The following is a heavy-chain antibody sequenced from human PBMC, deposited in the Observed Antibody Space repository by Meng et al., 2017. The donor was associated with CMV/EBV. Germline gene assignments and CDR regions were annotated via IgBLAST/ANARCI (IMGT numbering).Heavy chain of an antibody. CDR2: IKYDGNNK. Sequence: GGSLRLSCAGSGFKFNSYGMHWLRQAPGKGLEWMAFIKYDGNNKYYADSVKGRFTISRDNSKNTVYLQMSSLRSEDTALYYCECNLGIDGFDMWGQGTMVTVSS. CDR3: ECNLGIDGFDM. J-gene: IGHJ3*02. D-gene: IGHD3-16*01. V-gene: IGHV3-30*02. CDR1: GFKFNSYG.